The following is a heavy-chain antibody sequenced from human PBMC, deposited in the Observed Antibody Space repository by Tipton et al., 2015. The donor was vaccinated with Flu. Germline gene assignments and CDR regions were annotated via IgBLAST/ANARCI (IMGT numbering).Heavy chain of an antibody. CDR1: GYSFTDYY. CDR2: INPNTGIT. CDR3: ARLSGERVFGH. J-gene: IGHJ4*02. Sequence: QLVQSGAAVQKPGASVQVSCKTSGYSFTDYYLHWIRQAPGQGLEWMGWINPNTGITTYAQRFQGRLTLTRDTSVTSVHMELTSLTSDDMALYFCARLSGERVFGHWGQGTLVTVTP. V-gene: IGHV1-2*02. D-gene: IGHD2-15*01.